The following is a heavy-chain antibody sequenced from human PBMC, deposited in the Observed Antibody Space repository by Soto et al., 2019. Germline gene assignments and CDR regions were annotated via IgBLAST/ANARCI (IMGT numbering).Heavy chain of an antibody. CDR1: GGLFSSYS. V-gene: IGHV1-69*01. J-gene: IGHJ4*02. Sequence: QEQLVQSGAEVKKPGSSVKVSCKASGGLFSSYSISWVRQVPGQGLEWMGGIIPVFQTAYYTQRFQGRVTITADESTNTAYMELSSLRSEDTAIYYCARGGSGYTWFNEFWGQGTLVTVSS. CDR3: ARGGSGYTWFNEF. CDR2: IIPVFQTA. D-gene: IGHD3-22*01.